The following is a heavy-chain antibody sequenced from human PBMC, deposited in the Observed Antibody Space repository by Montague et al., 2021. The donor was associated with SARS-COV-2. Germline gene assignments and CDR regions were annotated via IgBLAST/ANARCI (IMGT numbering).Heavy chain of an antibody. J-gene: IGHJ5*02. V-gene: IGHV3-48*03. D-gene: IGHD2-15*01. Sequence: SLRLSCAASGFTFSSYEMNWVRQAPGKGLEWVSYISSSGSTIYYSDSXKGRFTISRDNAKNSLYLQMNSLRAEDTAVYYCARDGCSGGRCYSSWFDPWGQGTLVTVSS. CDR1: GFTFSSYE. CDR2: ISSSGSTI. CDR3: ARDGCSGGRCYSSWFDP.